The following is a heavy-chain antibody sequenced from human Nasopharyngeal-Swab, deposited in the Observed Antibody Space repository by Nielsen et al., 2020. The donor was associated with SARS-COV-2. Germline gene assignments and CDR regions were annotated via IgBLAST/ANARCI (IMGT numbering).Heavy chain of an antibody. CDR2: INWNGGST. Sequence: GGSLRLSCAASGCTFDDYDMHWVRQAPGKGLEWVSGINWNGGSTGYADSVKGRFTISRDNAKNSLYLQMNSLRAEDTALYHCARDRYYGSGYNWFDPWGQGTLVTVSS. CDR3: ARDRYYGSGYNWFDP. V-gene: IGHV3-20*01. CDR1: GCTFDDYD. J-gene: IGHJ5*02. D-gene: IGHD3-10*01.